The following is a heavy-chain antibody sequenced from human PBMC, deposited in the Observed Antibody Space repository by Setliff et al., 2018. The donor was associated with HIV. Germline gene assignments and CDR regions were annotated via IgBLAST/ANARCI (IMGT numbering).Heavy chain of an antibody. CDR3: ARAGNFGDWDGFDV. CDR2: INHSGGT. Sequence: SETLSLTCAVYGGSFTAYHWSWIRQPPGRGLEWIAEINHSGGTNHNPSLKSRITISVDTSKKQVSLKLTSVTAADTAIYYCARAGNFGDWDGFDVWGQGAMFTVSS. D-gene: IGHD3-10*01. J-gene: IGHJ3*01. CDR1: GGSFTAYH. V-gene: IGHV4-34*01.